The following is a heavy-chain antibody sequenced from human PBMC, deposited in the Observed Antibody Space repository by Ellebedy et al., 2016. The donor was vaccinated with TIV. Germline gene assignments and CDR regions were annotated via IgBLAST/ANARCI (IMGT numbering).Heavy chain of an antibody. CDR1: GFTVSINY. CDR2: IYSGGTP. V-gene: IGHV3-66*01. Sequence: GESLKISCAASGFTVSINYMYWVRQAPGKGLDWVSAIYSGGTPHYADSVKGRFTISRDNSKNTLYLQMNNLRVEDTAVYYCARKQWMADGLDFWGQGTLVTVSS. CDR3: ARKQWMADGLDF. D-gene: IGHD6-19*01. J-gene: IGHJ4*02.